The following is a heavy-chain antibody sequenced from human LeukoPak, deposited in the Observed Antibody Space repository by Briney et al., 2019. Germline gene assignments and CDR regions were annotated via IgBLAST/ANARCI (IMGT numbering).Heavy chain of an antibody. CDR1: GFTSSSFG. J-gene: IGHJ4*02. CDR3: ARDLGRGNTPFDY. Sequence: HPGGSLRLSCAASGFTSSSFGMHWVRQAPVRGLEWVAVIWDDGSKKYYADSVKARFTISRDNSKNTVYLQMDSLRAEDTALYYCARDLGRGNTPFDYWGQGTLVTVSS. D-gene: IGHD3-16*01. CDR2: IWDDGSKK. V-gene: IGHV3-33*01.